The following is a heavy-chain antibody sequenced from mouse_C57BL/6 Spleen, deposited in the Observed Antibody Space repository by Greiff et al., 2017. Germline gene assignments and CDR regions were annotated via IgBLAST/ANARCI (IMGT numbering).Heavy chain of an antibody. CDR1: GYAFSSYW. Sequence: VQLQQSGAELVKPGASVKISCKASGYAFSSYWMNWVKQRPGKGLEWTGQIYPGDGDTNYNGKFKGKATLTADKSTSTAYLQLSSLTSEDSAVYFCARDYDYAMDYWGQGTSVTVSS. V-gene: IGHV1-80*01. D-gene: IGHD1-1*01. CDR2: IYPGDGDT. CDR3: ARDYDYAMDY. J-gene: IGHJ4*01.